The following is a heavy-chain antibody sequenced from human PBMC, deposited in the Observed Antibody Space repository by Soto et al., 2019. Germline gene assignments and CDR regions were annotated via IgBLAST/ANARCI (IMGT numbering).Heavy chain of an antibody. CDR3: AKCLIGTFSGFDD. J-gene: IGHJ4*02. CDR1: GFSFSSYA. Sequence: PGGSLRLSCAASGFSFSSYAMSWVRQAPGKGLEWVSAISGSGGSTYYADSVKGRFTIPRDSSKNTLYLQMNSLRAEDTAVYFCAKCLIGTFSGFDDWGQGTLVTVSS. CDR2: ISGSGGST. D-gene: IGHD5-12*01. V-gene: IGHV3-23*01.